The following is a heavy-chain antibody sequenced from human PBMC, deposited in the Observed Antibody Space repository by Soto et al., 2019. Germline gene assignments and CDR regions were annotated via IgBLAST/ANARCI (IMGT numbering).Heavy chain of an antibody. CDR3: ARDRIGNWFDP. J-gene: IGHJ5*02. V-gene: IGHV1-18*03. CDR1: GYTFTSYG. Sequence: VASVKVSCKASGYTFTSYGISWVRQAPGQGLGWMGWISAYNGNTNYAQKLQGRVTMTTDTSTSTAYMELRSLRSDDMAVYYCARDRIGNWFDPWGQGTLVTVSS. CDR2: ISAYNGNT.